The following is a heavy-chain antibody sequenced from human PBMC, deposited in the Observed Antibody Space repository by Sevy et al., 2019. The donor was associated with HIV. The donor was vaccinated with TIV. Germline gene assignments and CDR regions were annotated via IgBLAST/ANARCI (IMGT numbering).Heavy chain of an antibody. CDR2: ISNSGNTI. J-gene: IGHJ4*02. D-gene: IGHD6-13*01. CDR3: AREVSSSRGDLDN. V-gene: IGHV3-11*01. CDR1: GFTFNDYY. Sequence: GGSLRLSCAASGFTFNDYYMTWIRQAPGKGLEWVSYISNSGNTIKYADSVKGRFTISRDNAKNSLYLQMNSLRAEDTAVYYCAREVSSSRGDLDNSGQRTLVTVSS.